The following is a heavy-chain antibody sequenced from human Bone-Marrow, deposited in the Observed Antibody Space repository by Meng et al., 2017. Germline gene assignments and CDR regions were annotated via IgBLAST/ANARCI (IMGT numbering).Heavy chain of an antibody. CDR3: ARDIRAVAGTLSPVFDY. Sequence: GESLKISCAASGFTFSSYEMHWLRQAPGKGLEWASYISTSGSTIYYADSVKGRFTISRDNAKNSLYLQMNSLRAEDTAVYYCARDIRAVAGTLSPVFDYWGQGTLVTVSS. V-gene: IGHV3-48*03. J-gene: IGHJ4*02. CDR2: ISTSGSTI. CDR1: GFTFSSYE. D-gene: IGHD6-19*01.